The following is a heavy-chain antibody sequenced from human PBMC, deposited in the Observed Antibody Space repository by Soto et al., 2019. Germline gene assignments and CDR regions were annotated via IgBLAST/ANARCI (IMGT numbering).Heavy chain of an antibody. CDR2: ISSSSSTI. CDR1: GFTCSSYS. D-gene: IGHD2-8*01. Sequence: GWSLRLSCAASGFTCSSYSMNLVRQAPGKGLEWVSYISSSSSTIYYADSVKGRFTISRDNAKNSLYLQMNSLRDEDTAVYYCAREGIVLMVYGATPRGMVVSCEAITVTVSS. J-gene: IGHJ6*02. V-gene: IGHV3-48*02. CDR3: AREGIVLMVYGATPRGMVV.